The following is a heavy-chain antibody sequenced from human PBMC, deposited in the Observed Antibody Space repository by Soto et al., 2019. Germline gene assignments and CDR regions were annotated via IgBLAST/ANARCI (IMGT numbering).Heavy chain of an antibody. Sequence: EVQLVESGGGLVQPGRSLRLSCADSGFTFDDYAMHWVRQAPGKGLEWVSGVSGNSGSIGYADSVKGRFTISRDNAKNSLYLQMNSLRAEDTALYYCAKARLLWFGELSDAFDIWGQGTMVTVSS. CDR2: VSGNSGSI. V-gene: IGHV3-9*01. J-gene: IGHJ3*02. D-gene: IGHD3-10*01. CDR3: AKARLLWFGELSDAFDI. CDR1: GFTFDDYA.